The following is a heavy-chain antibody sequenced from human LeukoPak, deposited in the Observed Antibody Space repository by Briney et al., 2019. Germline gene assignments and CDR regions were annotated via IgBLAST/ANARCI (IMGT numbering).Heavy chain of an antibody. Sequence: ASVKVSCKASGYTFTGYYLHWVRQAPGQGLEWMGWINPNSGGTNYAQKFQGRVTMTRDTSISTAYMELSRLRSDDTALYYCARVSGDYGGQHVDYWGQGTLVTVSS. CDR2: INPNSGGT. J-gene: IGHJ4*02. V-gene: IGHV1-2*02. CDR3: ARVSGDYGGQHVDY. CDR1: GYTFTGYY. D-gene: IGHD4-23*01.